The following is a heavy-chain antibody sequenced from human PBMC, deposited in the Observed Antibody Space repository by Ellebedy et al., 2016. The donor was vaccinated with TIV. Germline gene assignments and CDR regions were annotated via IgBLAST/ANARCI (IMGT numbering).Heavy chain of an antibody. J-gene: IGHJ6*02. Sequence: MPGGSLRLSCAASGFTFSRYWMSWIRQPPGKGLEWMGYIYYSGSTNYNPSLKSRVTISVDTSKNQFSLNLSSVTAADTAVYYCARHKRVTAMMFFLHYHYGMDVWGQGTTVTVSS. CDR1: GFTFSRYW. D-gene: IGHD3/OR15-3a*01. V-gene: IGHV4-59*08. CDR2: IYYSGST. CDR3: ARHKRVTAMMFFLHYHYGMDV.